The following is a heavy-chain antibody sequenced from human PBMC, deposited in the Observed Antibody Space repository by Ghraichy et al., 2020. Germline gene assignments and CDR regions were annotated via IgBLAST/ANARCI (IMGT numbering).Heavy chain of an antibody. J-gene: IGHJ3*02. V-gene: IGHV4-59*01. CDR3: ARVTHDYNNYGMGFDI. Sequence: SETLSLTCTVSGGSISNYFWSWIRQPPGKGLEWIGYIYYSGSTTYNPSLKSRVTISVDTSKNQFSLKLGSGTAAETAVYYCARVTHDYNNYGMGFDIWGQGTVVSLYS. CDR1: GGSISNYF. CDR2: IYYSGST. D-gene: IGHD4-11*01.